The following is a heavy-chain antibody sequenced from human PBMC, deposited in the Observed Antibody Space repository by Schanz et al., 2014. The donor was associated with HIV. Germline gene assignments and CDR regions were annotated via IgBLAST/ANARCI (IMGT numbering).Heavy chain of an antibody. J-gene: IGHJ4*02. CDR2: IKQDGSEK. D-gene: IGHD4-17*01. V-gene: IGHV3-7*03. CDR3: AKVTPLRCLDY. CDR1: GFTFSRYW. Sequence: EVQLVESGGGLVKPGGSLRLSCAASGFTFSRYWMSWVRQAPGKGLEWVANIKQDGSEKHYVASVKGRFTISRDNSRNTLYLQMNSLRAEDTAVYYCAKVTPLRCLDYWGQGTLVTVSS.